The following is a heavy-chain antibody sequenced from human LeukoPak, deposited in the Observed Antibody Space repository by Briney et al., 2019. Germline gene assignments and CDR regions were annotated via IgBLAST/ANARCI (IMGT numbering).Heavy chain of an antibody. CDR2: IYYSGTT. CDR3: ARARYYDFWSGYPALNWFDP. CDR1: GGSISNYY. V-gene: IGHV4-59*12. D-gene: IGHD3-3*01. J-gene: IGHJ5*02. Sequence: TLETLSLTCTVSGGSISNYYWNWIRQPPGKGLELIGYIYYSGTTNYNPSLKSRVSMSVDTSKNQFSLKLSSVTAADTAVYYCARARYYDFWSGYPALNWFDPWGQGTLVTVSS.